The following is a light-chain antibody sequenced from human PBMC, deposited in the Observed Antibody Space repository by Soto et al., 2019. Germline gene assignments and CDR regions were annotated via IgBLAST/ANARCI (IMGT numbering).Light chain of an antibody. J-gene: IGKJ5*01. CDR2: DAS. CDR1: QSVSSSH. V-gene: IGKV3-15*01. CDR3: QQYNNWPPTT. Sequence: EIVLTQSPGTLSLSPGETAALSCRASQSVSSSHLAWYQQTPGQAPRLLIYDASTRATGIPARFSGSGSGTEFTLTISSLQSEDFAVYYCQQYNNWPPTTFGQGTRLEI.